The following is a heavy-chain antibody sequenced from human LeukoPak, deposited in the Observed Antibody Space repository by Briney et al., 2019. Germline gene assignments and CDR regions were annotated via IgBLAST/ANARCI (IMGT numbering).Heavy chain of an antibody. D-gene: IGHD1-26*01. CDR3: ARVWELLPYFDY. CDR2: IYYSGST. J-gene: IGHJ4*02. V-gene: IGHV4-59*01. CDR1: GGSISSYY. Sequence: SETLSLTCTVSGGSISSYYWSWIRQPPGKGLEGIGYIYYSGSTNYNPSLKSRVTISVDTSKNQFSLKLSSVTAADTAVYYCARVWELLPYFDYWGQGTLVTVSS.